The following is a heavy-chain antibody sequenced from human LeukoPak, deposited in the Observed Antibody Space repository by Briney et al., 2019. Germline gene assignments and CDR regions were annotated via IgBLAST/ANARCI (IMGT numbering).Heavy chain of an antibody. CDR2: IYYSGST. Sequence: SETLSLTCTVSGGSISSSSYYWGWIRQPPGKGLEWIGSIYYSGSTYYNPSLKGRVTISVDTSKNQFSLKLSSVTAADTAVYYCARDHQRWLQIDYFDYWGQGTLVTVSS. J-gene: IGHJ4*02. D-gene: IGHD5-24*01. CDR1: GGSISSSSYY. V-gene: IGHV4-39*07. CDR3: ARDHQRWLQIDYFDY.